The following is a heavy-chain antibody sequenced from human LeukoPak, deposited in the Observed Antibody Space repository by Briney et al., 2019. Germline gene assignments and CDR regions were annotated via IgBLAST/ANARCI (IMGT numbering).Heavy chain of an antibody. CDR1: GYTFTSYY. J-gene: IGHJ4*02. V-gene: IGHV1-46*01. D-gene: IGHD3-16*01. CDR2: INPSGGST. CDR3: ARGLFYDYVWGVIDY. Sequence: ASVKVSCKASGYTFTSYYMHWVRQAPGQGLEWMGIINPSGGSTSYAQKFQGRVTMTRNTSISTAYMELSSLRSEDTAVYYCARGLFYDYVWGVIDYWGQGTLVTVSS.